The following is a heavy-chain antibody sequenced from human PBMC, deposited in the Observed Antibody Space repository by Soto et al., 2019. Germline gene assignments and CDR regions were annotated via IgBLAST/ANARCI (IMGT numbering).Heavy chain of an antibody. CDR2: ISGSGGST. CDR1: GFTFSSYA. D-gene: IGHD3-3*01. CDR3: AKDSVFVVVILSPYSFDI. J-gene: IGHJ3*02. Sequence: GGSLRLSCAASGFTFSSYAMSWVRQAPGKGLEWVSAISGSGGSTYYADSVKGRFTISRDNSKNTLYLQMNSLRAEDTAVYYCAKDSVFVVVILSPYSFDIWGQGTIVTVSS. V-gene: IGHV3-23*01.